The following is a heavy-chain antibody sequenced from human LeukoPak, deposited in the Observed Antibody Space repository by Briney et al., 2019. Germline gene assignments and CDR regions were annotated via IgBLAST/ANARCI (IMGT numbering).Heavy chain of an antibody. V-gene: IGHV4-59*01. CDR2: IYYSGST. Sequence: SETLSLTCTVSGGSISSYYWSWIRQPPGKGLEWIGYIYYSGSTNYNPSLKSRVTISLDTSKNQFSLKLSSVTAADTAVYYCARSSSYYAYFDYWGQGTLVTVSS. CDR3: ARSSSYYAYFDY. CDR1: GGSISSYY. J-gene: IGHJ4*02. D-gene: IGHD1-26*01.